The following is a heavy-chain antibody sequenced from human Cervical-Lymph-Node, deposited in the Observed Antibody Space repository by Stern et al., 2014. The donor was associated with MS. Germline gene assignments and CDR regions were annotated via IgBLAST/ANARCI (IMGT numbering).Heavy chain of an antibody. CDR3: AREGGNTAEYFQH. D-gene: IGHD4-23*01. V-gene: IGHV3-33*01. Sequence: VQLVESGRGVVQPGRSLRLSCAASGFTFSSSGMHWGRKAPGKGLERLGRVWDEWSNRYYADSVKGRITISRDNSKNTLYLQMNSLRAEDTAVYYCAREGGNTAEYFQHWGQGTLVTVSS. CDR2: VWDEWSNR. CDR1: GFTFSSSG. J-gene: IGHJ1*01.